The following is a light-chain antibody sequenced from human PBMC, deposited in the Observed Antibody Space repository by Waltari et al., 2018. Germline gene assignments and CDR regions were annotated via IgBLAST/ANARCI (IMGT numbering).Light chain of an antibody. CDR2: DAS. CDR3: QQRSNWTPHT. J-gene: IGKJ2*01. CDR1: QSVGSY. V-gene: IGKV3-11*01. Sequence: EIVLTQSPHTLSLSPGDTATLSCRASQSVGSYLAWYQHKPGQPPRLLIYDASNRATGVPARFRGSGSGTDFTLTISSLEAEDFAVYYCQQRSNWTPHTFGQGARLEIK.